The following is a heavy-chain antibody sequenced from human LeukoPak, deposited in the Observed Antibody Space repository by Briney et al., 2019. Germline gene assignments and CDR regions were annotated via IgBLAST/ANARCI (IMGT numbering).Heavy chain of an antibody. CDR2: INHSGST. Sequence: SETLSLTCAVYGGSYSGYYWSWIRQPPGKGLEWIGVINHSGSTNYNPSLKSRVTISVDTSKNQFSLKLSSVTAADTAVYYCAGGPRCSGGSCYSVRVDPWGQGTLVTVSS. CDR1: GGSYSGYY. J-gene: IGHJ5*02. D-gene: IGHD2-15*01. CDR3: AGGPRCSGGSCYSVRVDP. V-gene: IGHV4-34*01.